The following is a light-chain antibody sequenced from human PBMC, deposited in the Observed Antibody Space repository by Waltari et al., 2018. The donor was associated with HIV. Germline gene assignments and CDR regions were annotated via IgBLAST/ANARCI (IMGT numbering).Light chain of an antibody. V-gene: IGLV1-47*01. J-gene: IGLJ2*01. Sequence: SVLTQPPSASGTPGQRVTISCSGSTSNIGSNYVFWYQHLPGTAPKLLIHRNDQRPSGVPVRFSASTSGTSASLAISGLRSEDEADYYCVAWDDSLRGVLFGGGTKVAVL. CDR2: RND. CDR3: VAWDDSLRGVL. CDR1: TSNIGSNY.